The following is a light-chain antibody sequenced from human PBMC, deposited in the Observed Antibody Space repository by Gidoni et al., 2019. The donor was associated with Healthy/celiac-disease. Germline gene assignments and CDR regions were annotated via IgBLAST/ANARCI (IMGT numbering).Light chain of an antibody. CDR3: QQYDKLR. CDR2: DAS. V-gene: IGKV1-33*01. J-gene: IGKJ3*01. CDR1: QDISNY. Sequence: DIQMTQSPSSLSASVGDRVTITCQASQDISNYLNWYQQKPGKAPKLLIYDASNLETGVPSRFSGSGSGTDFTFTISRLQPEDIATYYCQQYDKLRFGPGTKVDIK.